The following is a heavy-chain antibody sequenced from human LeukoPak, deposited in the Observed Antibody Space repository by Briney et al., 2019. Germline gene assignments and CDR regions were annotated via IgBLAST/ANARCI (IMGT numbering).Heavy chain of an antibody. V-gene: IGHV3-23*01. J-gene: IGHJ4*02. CDR1: GFTFSTHT. D-gene: IGHD1-26*01. CDR2: ISGGGDAT. Sequence: GGSLRLSCAASGFTFSTHTMTWVRHVPGKGLEWVSVISGGGDATFYADSVKGRFTISRDNSKNTLYLQMNSLRAEGTAVYYCAKTSGSYSPPNDSWGQGTLVTVSS. CDR3: AKTSGSYSPPNDS.